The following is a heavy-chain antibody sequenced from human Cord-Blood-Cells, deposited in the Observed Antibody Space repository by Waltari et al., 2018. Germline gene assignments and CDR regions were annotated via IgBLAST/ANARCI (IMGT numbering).Heavy chain of an antibody. Sequence: QVQLQQWGAGLLTPSETLSLTCAVYGGSFSGYYWSWIRQPPGKGLEWIGESNHSGRTNYTPSLKSRVTISVDTSKNQFSLKLGSVTAAETAVDYCARGLTGTDAFDIWGQGTMVTVSS. CDR3: ARGLTGTDAFDI. V-gene: IGHV4-34*01. CDR2: SNHSGRT. J-gene: IGHJ3*02. CDR1: GGSFSGYY. D-gene: IGHD1-20*01.